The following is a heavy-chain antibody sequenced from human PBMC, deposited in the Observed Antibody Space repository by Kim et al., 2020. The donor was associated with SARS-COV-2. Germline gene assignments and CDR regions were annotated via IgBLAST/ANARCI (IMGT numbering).Heavy chain of an antibody. CDR2: ISSSGSTI. D-gene: IGHD4-17*01. V-gene: IGHV3-11*04. CDR1: GFTFSDYY. CDR3: ARVATTLYDDYGDYGYFDY. Sequence: GGSLRLSCAASGFTFSDYYMSWIRQAPGKGLEWASYISSSGSTIYYADSVKGRFTISRDNAKNSLYLQMNSLRAEDTAVYYCARVATTLYDDYGDYGYFDYCGQGTLVTVSS. J-gene: IGHJ4*02.